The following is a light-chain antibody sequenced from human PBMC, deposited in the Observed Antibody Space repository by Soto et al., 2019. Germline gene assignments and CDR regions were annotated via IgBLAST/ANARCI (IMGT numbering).Light chain of an antibody. CDR2: GAS. J-gene: IGKJ2*01. Sequence: EIVLTQSPATLSLSPGERATLSCRASQSVSSYLAWYQHKPGQPPRLLIYGASNRATGIPARFSGSGSGTDFTLTISSLEPEDFAVYSCQQRGSWRTFGQGTKLEIK. CDR1: QSVSSY. V-gene: IGKV3-11*01. CDR3: QQRGSWRT.